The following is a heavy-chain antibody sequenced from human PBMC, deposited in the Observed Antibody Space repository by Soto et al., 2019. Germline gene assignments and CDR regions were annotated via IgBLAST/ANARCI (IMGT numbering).Heavy chain of an antibody. CDR3: AKAPIVVVTLFDS. J-gene: IGHJ4*02. V-gene: IGHV3-23*01. D-gene: IGHD2-21*02. Sequence: XGSLRLSCAASGFTFSSYAMSWVRQAPGKGLEWVSAISGSGGSTYYADSVKGRFTISRDNSKNTLYLQMNSLRAEDTAVYYCAKAPIVVVTLFDSWGQGTLATVSS. CDR2: ISGSGGST. CDR1: GFTFSSYA.